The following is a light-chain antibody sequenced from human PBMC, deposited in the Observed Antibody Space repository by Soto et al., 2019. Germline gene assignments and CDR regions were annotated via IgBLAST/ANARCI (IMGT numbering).Light chain of an antibody. CDR1: NIGSKS. Sequence: SYELTQPPSVSVAPGQTAKITCGGNNIGSKSVHWYQQKPGQAPVLVVYDNYDRPSGIPERFSGSNSGDTATLTITRVEAGDEADYYCQVWDTTGDHARVVYGGGTKLTVL. V-gene: IGLV3-21*02. CDR2: DNY. J-gene: IGLJ2*01. CDR3: QVWDTTGDHARVV.